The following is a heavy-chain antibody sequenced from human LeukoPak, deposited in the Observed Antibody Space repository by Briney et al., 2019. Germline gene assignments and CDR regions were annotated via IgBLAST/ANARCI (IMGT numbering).Heavy chain of an antibody. CDR3: ARGLRAAAMGYYYYYMDV. CDR2: MNPNSGNT. J-gene: IGHJ6*03. D-gene: IGHD6-13*01. Sequence: ASVKVSCKASGYTFTSYGINWVRQATGQGLEWMGWMNPNSGNTGYAQKFQGRVTMTRNTSISTAYMELSSLRSEDTAVYYCARGLRAAAMGYYYYYMDVWGKGTTVTVSS. CDR1: GYTFTSYG. V-gene: IGHV1-8*01.